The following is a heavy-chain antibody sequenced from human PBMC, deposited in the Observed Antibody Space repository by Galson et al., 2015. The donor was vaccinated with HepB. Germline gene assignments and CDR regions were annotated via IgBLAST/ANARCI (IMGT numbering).Heavy chain of an antibody. Sequence: SVKVSCKASGYTFTSYGISWVRQAPGQGLEWMGWISAYNGNTNYAQKLQGRVTMTTDTSTSTAYMELRSLRSDDTAVYYCARIPYYDFWSGYLPFDYWGQGTLVTVSS. CDR2: ISAYNGNT. D-gene: IGHD3-3*01. CDR3: ARIPYYDFWSGYLPFDY. J-gene: IGHJ4*02. CDR1: GYTFTSYG. V-gene: IGHV1-18*04.